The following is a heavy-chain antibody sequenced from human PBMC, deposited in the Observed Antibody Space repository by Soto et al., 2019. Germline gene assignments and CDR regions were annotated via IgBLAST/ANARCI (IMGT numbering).Heavy chain of an antibody. CDR1: GASITSSNW. D-gene: IGHD6-6*01. CDR3: ARGYSSSSYDY. J-gene: IGHJ4*02. CDR2: IYHSGST. Sequence: QVQLQECGPGLVKPSGTLSLTCAVSGASITSSNWWSWVRQPPGKGLQWLGEIYHSGSTNYSPSLHSRVTISVDKSKNQFSLKLSAVTAPDTAMYYWARGYSSSSYDYWGQGTLVTVSS. V-gene: IGHV4-4*02.